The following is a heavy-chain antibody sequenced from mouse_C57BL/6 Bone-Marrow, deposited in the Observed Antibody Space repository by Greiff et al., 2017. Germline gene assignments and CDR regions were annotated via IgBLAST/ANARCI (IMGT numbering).Heavy chain of an antibody. V-gene: IGHV1-7*01. CDR3: ARSRWLLLWFAY. CDR2: INPSSGYT. D-gene: IGHD2-3*01. Sequence: QVQLKESGAELAKPGASVKLSCKASGYTFTSYWMHWVKQRPGQGLEWIGYINPSSGYTKYNQKFKDKATLTADKSSSTAYRQLSSLTYEDSAVYYCARSRWLLLWFAYWGQGTLVTVSA. J-gene: IGHJ3*01. CDR1: GYTFTSYW.